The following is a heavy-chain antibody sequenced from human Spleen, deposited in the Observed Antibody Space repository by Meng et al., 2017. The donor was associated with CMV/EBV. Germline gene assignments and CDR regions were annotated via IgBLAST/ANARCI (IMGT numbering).Heavy chain of an antibody. J-gene: IGHJ4*02. CDR1: GFTFSSYS. CDR3: ARAPHCSSTSCYLDY. V-gene: IGHV3-21*01. Sequence: GESLKISCAASGFTFSSYSMNWVRQAPGKGLEWVSSISSSSSYIYYADSVKGRFTISRDNAKNSLYLQMNSLRAEDTAVYYCARAPHCSSTSCYLDYWGQGTLVTVSS. CDR2: ISSSSSYI. D-gene: IGHD2-2*01.